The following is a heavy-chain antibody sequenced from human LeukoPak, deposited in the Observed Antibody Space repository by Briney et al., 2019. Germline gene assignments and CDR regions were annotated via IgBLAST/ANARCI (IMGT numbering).Heavy chain of an antibody. J-gene: IGHJ4*02. V-gene: IGHV3-30*18. CDR3: AKAGGLRLGESY. D-gene: IGHD3-16*01. CDR1: GFSFSTFG. Sequence: GGSLRLSCAASGFSFSTFGIHWVRQAPGKGLEWVALMSLNGDDKYYADSVKGRFTVSRDNSKITVYLQMNSLRAEDTAVYYCAKAGGLRLGESYWGQGTLVTVSS. CDR2: MSLNGDDK.